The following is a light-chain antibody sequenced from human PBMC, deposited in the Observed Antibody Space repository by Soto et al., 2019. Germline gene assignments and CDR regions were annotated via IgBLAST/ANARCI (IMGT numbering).Light chain of an antibody. CDR3: QQYNEWPPMYT. CDR2: GAS. Sequence: ETVMTQSPATLSVSPGERATLSCRASQSININLAWYQQKPGQAPRLLIYGASTRATGIPARFSGSGSGTEFTLTISSLQSEDFGVYYCQQYNEWPPMYTFGQGTKLEIK. CDR1: QSININ. J-gene: IGKJ2*01. V-gene: IGKV3-15*01.